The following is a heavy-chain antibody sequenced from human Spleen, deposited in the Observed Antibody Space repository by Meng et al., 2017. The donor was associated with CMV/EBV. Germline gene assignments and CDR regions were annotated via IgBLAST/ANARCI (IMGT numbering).Heavy chain of an antibody. Sequence: GESLKISCAASGFTFSSYWMHWVRRAPGKGLVWVSRIKSDGSSTSHADSVKGRFTISRDNAKNSLYLQMNSLRAEDTAVYYCARGLISVDPWGQGTRVTVSS. J-gene: IGHJ5*02. CDR1: GFTFSSYW. CDR2: IKSDGSST. D-gene: IGHD3-10*01. CDR3: ARGLISVDP. V-gene: IGHV3-74*01.